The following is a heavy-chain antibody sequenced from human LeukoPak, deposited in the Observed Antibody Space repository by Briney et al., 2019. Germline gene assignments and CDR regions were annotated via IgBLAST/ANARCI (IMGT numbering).Heavy chain of an antibody. V-gene: IGHV3-23*01. CDR3: AKVVLLSYGDYTYVDY. CDR2: INRSGGST. D-gene: IGHD4-17*01. CDR1: GFTFSSYA. Sequence: GGSLRLSCAASGFTFSSYAMSWVRQAPGKGLEWVSAINRSGGSTYYADSVKGRFTISRDNSKNTLYLQMNSLRAEDTAVYYCAKVVLLSYGDYTYVDYWGQGTLVTVSS. J-gene: IGHJ4*02.